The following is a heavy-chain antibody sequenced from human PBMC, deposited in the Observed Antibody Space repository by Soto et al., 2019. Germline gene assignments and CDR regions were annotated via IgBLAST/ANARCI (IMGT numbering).Heavy chain of an antibody. CDR2: INHSGST. D-gene: IGHD6-13*01. CDR1: GASYRGYY. Sequence: SETLSLTCADYGASYRGYYWSRIHQTPGQGLDWIGEINHSGSTNYNPSLKSRVTISVDTSKNQFSLKLSSVTAADTAVYYCARGFLGGAAAGTDVYYYYMDVWGKGTTVT. J-gene: IGHJ6*03. CDR3: ARGFLGGAAAGTDVYYYYMDV. V-gene: IGHV4-34*01.